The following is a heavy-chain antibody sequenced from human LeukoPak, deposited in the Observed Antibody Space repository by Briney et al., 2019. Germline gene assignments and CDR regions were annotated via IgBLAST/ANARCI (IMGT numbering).Heavy chain of an antibody. D-gene: IGHD4/OR15-4a*01. CDR1: GGSMSNYY. V-gene: IGHV4-4*07. J-gene: IGHJ5*02. CDR2: IYTSGST. Sequence: SETLSLTCSVSGGSMSNYYWTWIRQPAGKGLEWIGRIYTSGSTNYNSSLKSRVTMSIDTPKTQFSLKLSSVTAADTAVYYCARAIGGYGDYGPYWFDRWAQGILVTVSS. CDR3: ARAIGGYGDYGPYWFDR.